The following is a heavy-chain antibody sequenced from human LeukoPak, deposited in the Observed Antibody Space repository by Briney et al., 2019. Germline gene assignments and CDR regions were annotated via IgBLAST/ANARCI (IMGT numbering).Heavy chain of an antibody. V-gene: IGHV1-69*05. CDR3: AREGGYCSSTSRPFDP. Sequence: ASVKVACKASGGTFSSYAISWVRQAPGQGLEWMGGIIPIFGTANYAQKFQGRVTITRDESTSTAYMALSSLRSEDTAVYYCAREGGYCSSTSRPFDPWGQGTLVTVSS. D-gene: IGHD2-2*01. J-gene: IGHJ5*02. CDR2: IIPIFGTA. CDR1: GGTFSSYA.